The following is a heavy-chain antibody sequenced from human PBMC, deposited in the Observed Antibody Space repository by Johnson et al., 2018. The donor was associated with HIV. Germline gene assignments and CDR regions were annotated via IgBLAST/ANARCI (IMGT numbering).Heavy chain of an antibody. CDR3: ARDASLRFLEWFDAFDI. J-gene: IGHJ3*02. Sequence: VQLVESGGGLVQPGGSLRLSCAASGFTFSSYALTWVRQAPGRGLEWVSTISGSGGTTYYADSVKGRFTISRDNSKNTLYLQMSSLRAEDTAVYYCARDASLRFLEWFDAFDIWGQGTMVTV. D-gene: IGHD3-3*01. V-gene: IGHV3-23*04. CDR2: ISGSGGTT. CDR1: GFTFSSYA.